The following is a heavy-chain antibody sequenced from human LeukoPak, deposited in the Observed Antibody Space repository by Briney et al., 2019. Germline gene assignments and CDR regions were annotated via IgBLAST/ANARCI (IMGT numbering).Heavy chain of an antibody. J-gene: IGHJ4*02. D-gene: IGHD3-22*01. CDR2: IKSKTDGSTT. Sequence: GGSLRLSCAASGFTFSNAWMSWVRHAPGEGLEWVGRIKSKTDGSTTDYAAPEKRRLTITRDDSRNTLYLQMNSLKTEDTAVYYCTTDQYYDSSGYYQYFDYWGQGTLVTVSS. CDR1: GFTFSNAW. V-gene: IGHV3-15*01. CDR3: TTDQYYDSSGYYQYFDY.